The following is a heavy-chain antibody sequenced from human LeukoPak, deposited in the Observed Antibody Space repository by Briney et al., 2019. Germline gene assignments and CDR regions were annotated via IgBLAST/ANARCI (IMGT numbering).Heavy chain of an antibody. J-gene: IGHJ4*02. CDR3: ARETYSSGWYDY. V-gene: IGHV3-33*01. CDR1: GFTFSSYG. D-gene: IGHD6-19*01. CDR2: IWYDGSNE. Sequence: TGGSLRLSCAASGFTFSSYGMHWVRQAPGKGLEWVAVIWYDGSNEYYADSVKGRFAISRDNSKNTLYLQMNGLRAEDTAVYYCARETYSSGWYDYWGQGTLVTVSS.